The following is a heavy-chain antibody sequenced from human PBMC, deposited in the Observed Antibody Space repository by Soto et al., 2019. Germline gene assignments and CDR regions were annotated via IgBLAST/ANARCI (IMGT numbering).Heavy chain of an antibody. CDR3: ARGFGSGSSYY. CDR1: GGSFSGYY. D-gene: IGHD3-10*01. Sequence: QVQLQQWGAGVLTPSETLSLTCAVYGGSFSGYYWSWIRQPPVKGLEWIGELNHSGSTNYNPSLKSRITISVDTSKDPFSLTLSSVTAADTAVYYCARGFGSGSSYYWGQGTLVTVSS. J-gene: IGHJ4*02. CDR2: LNHSGST. V-gene: IGHV4-34*01.